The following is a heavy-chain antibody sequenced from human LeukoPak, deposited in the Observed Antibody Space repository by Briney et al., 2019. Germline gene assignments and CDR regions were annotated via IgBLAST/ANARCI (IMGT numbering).Heavy chain of an antibody. Sequence: VASVTVSFTASGYTFTVYYMHWVRQAPGQGLEWLGWINPNSGGTNYAQKFQGRVTMTRDTSISTAYMELSRLRSNDTAVYYCARPLYYYYDSSGYSAGYWGQGTLVTVSS. CDR3: ARPLYYYYDSSGYSAGY. CDR1: GYTFTVYY. D-gene: IGHD3-22*01. J-gene: IGHJ4*02. V-gene: IGHV1-2*02. CDR2: INPNSGGT.